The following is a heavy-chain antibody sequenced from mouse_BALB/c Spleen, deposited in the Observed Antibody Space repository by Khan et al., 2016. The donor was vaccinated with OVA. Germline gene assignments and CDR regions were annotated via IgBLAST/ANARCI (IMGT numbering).Heavy chain of an antibody. CDR3: SRSGYGTFAY. CDR1: GYTFTNYY. D-gene: IGHD2-1*01. Sequence: VQLQESGAELVKPGASVRLSCKAPGYTFTNYYLYWVKQRPGHGLEWIGDINPSNGGTNFNEKFKNKVTLTVDKSSSTAYMQLSSLTSEDSAVYYCSRSGYGTFAYWGQGTLVTVSA. J-gene: IGHJ3*01. CDR2: INPSNGGT. V-gene: IGHV1S81*02.